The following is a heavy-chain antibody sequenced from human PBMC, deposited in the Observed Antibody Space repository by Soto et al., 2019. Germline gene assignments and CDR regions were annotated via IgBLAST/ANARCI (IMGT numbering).Heavy chain of an antibody. CDR1: GGTFSGNP. J-gene: IGHJ4*02. Sequence: SVKVSCKASGGTFSGNPISWMRQAPGQGLEWMGGTIPTFGAGSYAQRFQGRLTITADKSTNTAYMELSSLRPEDTAVYYCARRQTSGYNRYFDSWGQGTLVTVSS. V-gene: IGHV1-69*06. D-gene: IGHD5-12*01. CDR2: TIPTFGAG. CDR3: ARRQTSGYNRYFDS.